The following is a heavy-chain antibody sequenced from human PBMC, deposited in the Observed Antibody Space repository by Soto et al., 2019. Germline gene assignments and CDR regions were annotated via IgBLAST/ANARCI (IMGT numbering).Heavy chain of an antibody. V-gene: IGHV3-23*01. CDR3: AKIQGYSYGPGWFDP. CDR1: GFTFSGYA. CDR2: ISGSGGST. D-gene: IGHD5-18*01. J-gene: IGHJ5*02. Sequence: GGSLRLSCAASGFTFSGYAMSWVRQAPGKGLEWVSAISGSGGSTYYADSVKGRFTISRDNSKNTLYLQMNSLRAEDTAVYYCAKIQGYSYGPGWFDPWGQGALVTVSS.